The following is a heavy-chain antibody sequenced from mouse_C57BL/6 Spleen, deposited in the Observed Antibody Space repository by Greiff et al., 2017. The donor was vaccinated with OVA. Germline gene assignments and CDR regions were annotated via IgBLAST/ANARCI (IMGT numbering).Heavy chain of an antibody. CDR3: ARTRGEYYFDY. J-gene: IGHJ2*01. CDR1: GYTFTSYW. Sequence: VQLKQPGAELVMPGASVKLSCKASGYTFTSYWMHWVKQRPGQGLEWIGEIDPSDSYTNYNQKFKGKSTLTVDKSSSTAYMQLSSLTSEDSAVYYCARTRGEYYFDYWGQGTTLTVSS. CDR2: IDPSDSYT. V-gene: IGHV1-69*01.